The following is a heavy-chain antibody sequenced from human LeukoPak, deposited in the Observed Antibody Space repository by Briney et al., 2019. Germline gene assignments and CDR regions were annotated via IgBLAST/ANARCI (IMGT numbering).Heavy chain of an antibody. D-gene: IGHD3-22*01. CDR1: GGTFSSYT. Sequence: SVKVSCKASGGTFSSYTINWVRQAPGQGLEWMGGIIPVFGTANYVQKFQGRVTITADESTSTAYMELSSLRSEDTAVYYCARALGSGYSDYWGQGTLVTVSS. V-gene: IGHV1-69*13. J-gene: IGHJ4*02. CDR2: IIPVFGTA. CDR3: ARALGSGYSDY.